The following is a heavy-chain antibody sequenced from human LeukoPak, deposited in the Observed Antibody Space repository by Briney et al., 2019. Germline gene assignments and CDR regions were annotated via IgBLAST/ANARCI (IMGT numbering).Heavy chain of an antibody. CDR1: SGSISSYY. V-gene: IGHV4-59*01. CDR2: IYYNGST. D-gene: IGHD6-19*01. Sequence: PSETLSLTCTVSSGSISSYYWSWIRQPPGKGLEWIGYIYYNGSTHYTPSLKSRVTISVDTCKNQLSLKLSSVTAADTAVYYCAGKDRYRSGWYGRSFYYWGQGTLVTVSS. CDR3: AGKDRYRSGWYGRSFYY. J-gene: IGHJ4*02.